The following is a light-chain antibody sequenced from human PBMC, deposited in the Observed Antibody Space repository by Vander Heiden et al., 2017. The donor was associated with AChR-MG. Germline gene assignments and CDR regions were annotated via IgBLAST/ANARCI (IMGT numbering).Light chain of an antibody. CDR2: QDS. Sequence: SSELTHTPSASVSQGQTASITGAGDKVGDKYACWYQQKPGQSPVLVIYQDSKRPSGMPERFSGSNSGNTATLTISGTQAMDEADYYCQAWDSSTVVFGGGTKLTVL. V-gene: IGLV3-1*01. J-gene: IGLJ2*01. CDR3: QAWDSSTVV. CDR1: KVGDKY.